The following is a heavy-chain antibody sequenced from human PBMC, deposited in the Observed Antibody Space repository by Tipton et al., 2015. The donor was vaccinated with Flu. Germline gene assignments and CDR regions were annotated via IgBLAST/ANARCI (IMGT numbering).Heavy chain of an antibody. CDR1: GGSISSSSYY. Sequence: TLSLTCTVSGGSISSSSYYWGWIRQPPGKGLEWIGSIYYSGSTYYNPSLKSRVTISVDTSKNQFSLKLSSVTAADTAVYYCARLGQHYYYYYMDVWGKGTTVTVS. CDR3: ARLGQHYYYYYMDV. J-gene: IGHJ6*03. V-gene: IGHV4-39*01. CDR2: IYYSGST.